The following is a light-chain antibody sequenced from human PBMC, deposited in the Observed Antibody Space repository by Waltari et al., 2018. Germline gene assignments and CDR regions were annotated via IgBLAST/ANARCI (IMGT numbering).Light chain of an antibody. CDR3: QQSYSSPWT. Sequence: IQMTQSPPALSASVGDRVAITCRASQSISEYLHWYQQKPGKAPRVLIYTASSLQRGVPTRFSGSGSGTEFTLTISTLQPEDAATYYCQQSYSSPWTFGQGTKVEIK. V-gene: IGKV1-39*01. CDR1: QSISEY. CDR2: TAS. J-gene: IGKJ1*01.